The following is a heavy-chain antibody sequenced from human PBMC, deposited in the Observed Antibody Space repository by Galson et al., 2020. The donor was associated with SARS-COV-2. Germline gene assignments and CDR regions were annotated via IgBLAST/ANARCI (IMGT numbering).Heavy chain of an antibody. CDR2: IYYSGST. D-gene: IGHD3-22*01. V-gene: IGHV4-31*03. CDR3: ARVYRIGVDDDAFDI. J-gene: IGHJ3*02. CDR1: GDSINSGYY. Sequence: ASETLSLTCTVSGDSINSGYYWSWIRQHPGKGLEWIGYIYYSGSTYYNPSLKSRLTILVDRSKNQFSLRVNSVTAADTAMYYCARVYRIGVDDDAFDIWGQGTMVTVSS.